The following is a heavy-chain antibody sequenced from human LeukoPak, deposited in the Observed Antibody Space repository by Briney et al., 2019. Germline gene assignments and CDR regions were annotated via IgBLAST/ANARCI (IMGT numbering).Heavy chain of an antibody. J-gene: IGHJ3*02. Sequence: SETLSLTCTVSGGSISSYYWSWIRQPAGKGLEWIGRIYTSWCTNYNPSLKSRVTMSVDTSKNQFSLKLSSVTAADTAVYYCAITPGYYDSSGYYLDDALDIWGQGTMVTVSS. V-gene: IGHV4-4*07. CDR3: AITPGYYDSSGYYLDDALDI. CDR2: IYTSWCT. CDR1: GGSISSYY. D-gene: IGHD3-22*01.